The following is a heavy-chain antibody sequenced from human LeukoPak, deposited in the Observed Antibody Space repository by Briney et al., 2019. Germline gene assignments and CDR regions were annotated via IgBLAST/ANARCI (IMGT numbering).Heavy chain of an antibody. V-gene: IGHV3-21*01. CDR1: GFTFSSYS. Sequence: GGSLRLSCAASGFTFSSYSMNWVRQAPGKGLEWVSSISSSSYIYYADSVKGRFTISRDNAKNSLYLQMNSLRAEDTAVYYCARHFNSIAGTVDYWGQGTLVTVSS. CDR3: ARHFNSIAGTVDY. CDR2: ISSSSYI. J-gene: IGHJ4*02. D-gene: IGHD6-13*01.